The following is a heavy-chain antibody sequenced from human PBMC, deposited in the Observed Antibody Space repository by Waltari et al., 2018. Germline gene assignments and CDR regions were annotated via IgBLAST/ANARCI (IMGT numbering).Heavy chain of an antibody. Sequence: QVQLVHSGAEMKKPGASVTVSCKASGYIFTNYEIHWVRQATGQGLEWMGWMNPNTGKTDYAQKFQGRVTMTRDTSITTAYMELSSLTSDDTAVYYCVRATNPHYWGQGALVTVSS. J-gene: IGHJ4*02. CDR2: MNPNTGKT. CDR3: VRATNPHY. V-gene: IGHV1-8*01. CDR1: GYIFTNYE.